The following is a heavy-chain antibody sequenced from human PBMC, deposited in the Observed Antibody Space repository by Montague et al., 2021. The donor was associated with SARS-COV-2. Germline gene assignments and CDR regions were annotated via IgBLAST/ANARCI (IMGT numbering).Heavy chain of an antibody. J-gene: IGHJ6*02. CDR2: IYTSGNT. Sequence: TLSLTCTVSGGSISSGSYYWSWIRQPAGKGLEWIGRIYTSGNTNYNPSLKSRVTISVDTSKNQFSLKLSSVTAADTAVYYCAGAPAATYYYGMDVWGQGTTVTVSS. CDR1: GGSISSGSYY. D-gene: IGHD2-15*01. CDR3: AGAPAATYYYGMDV. V-gene: IGHV4-61*02.